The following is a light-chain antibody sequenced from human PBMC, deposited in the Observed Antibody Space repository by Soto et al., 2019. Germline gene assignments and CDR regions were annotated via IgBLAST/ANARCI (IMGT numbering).Light chain of an antibody. CDR1: QSIGKH. Sequence: IHMTQSPSFLSASVGDRVTITCRASQSIGKHLNWYQQKPGKAPKFLIYGASTLQSGVPSRFTGSGSGTDFTLTVNSLQPEDFATYYCQQSYSSPTTFGQGTRLEIK. V-gene: IGKV1-39*01. J-gene: IGKJ5*01. CDR3: QQSYSSPTT. CDR2: GAS.